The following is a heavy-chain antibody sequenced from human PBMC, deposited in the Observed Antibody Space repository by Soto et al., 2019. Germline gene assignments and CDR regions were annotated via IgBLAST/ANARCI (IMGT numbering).Heavy chain of an antibody. CDR1: GFTFSSYA. Sequence: GGSLRLSCAASGFTFSSYAMSWVRQAPGKGLEWVGRIKSKTDGGTTDYAAPVKGRFTISRDDSKNTLYLQMNSLKTEDTAVYYCTTGERYGDYVVGLYYYYGMDVWGQGTTVTVSS. CDR2: IKSKTDGGTT. D-gene: IGHD4-17*01. V-gene: IGHV3-15*01. J-gene: IGHJ6*02. CDR3: TTGERYGDYVVGLYYYYGMDV.